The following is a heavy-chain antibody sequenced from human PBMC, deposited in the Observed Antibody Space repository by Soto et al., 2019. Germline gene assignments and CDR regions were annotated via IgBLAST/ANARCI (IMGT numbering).Heavy chain of an antibody. CDR3: AEDRGGDFLY. V-gene: IGHV3-23*01. D-gene: IGHD2-21*02. Sequence: GGSLRLSCAASGFTFSTYAMSWVRQAPGKGLEWVSSITGSGGTTYYADSVKGRFTISRDNSKNTLFLQMNSLRAEDTAIYYCAEDRGGDFLYWGQGTLVTVSS. CDR1: GFTFSTYA. CDR2: ITGSGGTT. J-gene: IGHJ4*02.